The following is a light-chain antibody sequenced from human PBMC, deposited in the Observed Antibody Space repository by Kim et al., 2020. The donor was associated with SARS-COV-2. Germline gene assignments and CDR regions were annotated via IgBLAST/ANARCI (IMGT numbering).Light chain of an antibody. J-gene: IGKJ4*01. CDR1: QSVNTY. CDR2: DAS. CDR3: QHRSDWPLT. Sequence: EIVLTQSPAALSLSPGERATLSCRASQSVNTYLAWYQQKPGQAPRLLIYDASNRASGIPARFSGSGSGTDFTLTISSLEPEDFAIYYCQHRSDWPLTFGGGTKVEI. V-gene: IGKV3-11*01.